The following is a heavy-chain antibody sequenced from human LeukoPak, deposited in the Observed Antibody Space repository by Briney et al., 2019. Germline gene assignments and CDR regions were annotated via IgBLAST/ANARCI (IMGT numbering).Heavy chain of an antibody. CDR3: AKTTTTLHHYYYYMDV. Sequence: PGGSLRLSCAASGFTFSSYGMHWVRQAPGKGLEWVAFIRYDGSNKYYADSVKGRFTISRDNSKNTLYLQMNSLRAEDTAVYYCAKTTTTLHHYYYYMDVWGKGTTVTVSS. CDR1: GFTFSSYG. V-gene: IGHV3-30*02. CDR2: IRYDGSNK. D-gene: IGHD1-1*01. J-gene: IGHJ6*03.